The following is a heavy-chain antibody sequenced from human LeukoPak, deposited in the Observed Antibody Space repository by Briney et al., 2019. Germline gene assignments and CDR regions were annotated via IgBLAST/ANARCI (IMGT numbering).Heavy chain of an antibody. Sequence: SVKVSCKTSGGTFNNSAISWVRQAPGQGLEWLGGIVPLFGTAGYAQKFQGRVTITKDESTRTVYLELTSLTSDDTAVYYCARDVHGDYGSGWFDPWGQGTLVSVSS. CDR2: IVPLFGTA. J-gene: IGHJ5*02. D-gene: IGHD4-17*01. V-gene: IGHV1-69*05. CDR1: GGTFNNSA. CDR3: ARDVHGDYGSGWFDP.